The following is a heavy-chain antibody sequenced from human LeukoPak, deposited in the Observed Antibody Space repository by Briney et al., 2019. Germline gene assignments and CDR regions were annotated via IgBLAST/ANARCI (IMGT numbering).Heavy chain of an antibody. D-gene: IGHD3-10*01. CDR3: ARAGLFGSGTHYNRHYDAFDI. CDR1: GGSFSGYS. Sequence: SETLSLTCALYGGSFSGYSWSWIRQPPGKGLEWIGEINHSGGTNYNPSLKSRLTISVDTSKTQFSLKLSSVTAADTAVYYCARAGLFGSGTHYNRHYDAFDIWGQGTMVTVSS. CDR2: INHSGGT. V-gene: IGHV4-34*01. J-gene: IGHJ3*02.